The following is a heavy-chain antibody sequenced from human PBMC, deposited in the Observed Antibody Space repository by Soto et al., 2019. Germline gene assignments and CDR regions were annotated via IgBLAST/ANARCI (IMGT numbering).Heavy chain of an antibody. CDR3: ALHYCATTTCYFYYYYPMDV. J-gene: IGHJ6*02. Sequence: SETLSLTCAVYGGSFSGYYWSWIRQPPGKGLEWIGEINHSGSTNYNPSLKSRVTISVDTSKNQFSLKLSSVTAADTAIYYCALHYCATTTCYFYYYYPMDVWGQGTTVTVSS. CDR1: GGSFSGYY. D-gene: IGHD2-2*01. V-gene: IGHV4-34*01. CDR2: INHSGST.